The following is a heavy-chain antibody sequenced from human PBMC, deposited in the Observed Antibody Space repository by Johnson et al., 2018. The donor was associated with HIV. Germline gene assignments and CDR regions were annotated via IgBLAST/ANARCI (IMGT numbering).Heavy chain of an antibody. CDR1: GFTVCSNY. D-gene: IGHD7-27*01. CDR2: IYSGGST. V-gene: IGHV3-66*01. CDR3: ARESALTGDSLGFDI. J-gene: IGHJ3*02. Sequence: VQLVESGGGLVQPGGSLRLSCAASGFTVCSNYMSWVRQAPGKGLEWVSIIYSGGSTYYADSVKGRFTISRDNSKNTLYVQMNSLRAEDTAVYYCARESALTGDSLGFDIWGQGTMVTVSS.